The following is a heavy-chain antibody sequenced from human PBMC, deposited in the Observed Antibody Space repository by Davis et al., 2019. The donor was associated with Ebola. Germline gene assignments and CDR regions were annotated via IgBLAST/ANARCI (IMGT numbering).Heavy chain of an antibody. V-gene: IGHV1-3*01. D-gene: IGHD3-16*02. J-gene: IGHJ4*02. CDR3: ARELGGVIVLSFDY. CDR1: GYTFTSYA. CDR2: INPNSGGT. Sequence: ASVKVSCKASGYTFTSYAMHWVRQAPGQGLEWMGWINPNSGGTNYAQKFQGRVTITRDTSASTAYMELSSLRSEDTAVYYCARELGGVIVLSFDYWGQGTLVTVSS.